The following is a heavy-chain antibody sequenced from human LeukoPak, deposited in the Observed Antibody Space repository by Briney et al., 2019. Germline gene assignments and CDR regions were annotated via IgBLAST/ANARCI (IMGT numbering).Heavy chain of an antibody. CDR1: GYTFSNYG. J-gene: IGHJ3*02. CDR2: ISAYNGNT. V-gene: IGHV1-18*01. CDR3: ARDLTPYDSSGYYYLDAFDI. Sequence: GASVKVSCKASGYTFSNYGISWVRQAPGQGLEWMGWISAYNGNTNYAQNLQGRVTMTTDTSTSTAYMELRSLRSDDTAVYYCARDLTPYDSSGYYYLDAFDIWGQGTMVTVSS. D-gene: IGHD3-22*01.